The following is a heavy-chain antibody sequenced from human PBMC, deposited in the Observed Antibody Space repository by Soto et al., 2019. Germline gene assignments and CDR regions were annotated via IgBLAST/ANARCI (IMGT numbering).Heavy chain of an antibody. V-gene: IGHV3-48*02. CDR3: ARDSDYDSSVLDQ. Sequence: EEQLVESGGGLVQPGGALRLSCAASGFTFSTYSMNWVRQAPGKGLEWLSYITSHSTTMFCADTVKGRFTISRYNDKNSVYLQMSTLRDWDPAVYYCARDSDYDSSVLDQWGQGTLVTVSS. CDR1: GFTFSTYS. J-gene: IGHJ4*02. D-gene: IGHD3-22*01. CDR2: ITSHSTTM.